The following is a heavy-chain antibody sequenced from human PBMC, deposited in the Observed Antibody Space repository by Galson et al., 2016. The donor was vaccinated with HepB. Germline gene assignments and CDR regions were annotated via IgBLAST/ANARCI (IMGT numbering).Heavy chain of an antibody. CDR1: GFTFNSHW. J-gene: IGHJ3*02. CDR3: ARAGGVANGYALDI. D-gene: IGHD1-26*01. Sequence: SLRLSCAVSGFTFNSHWMTWIRQAPGQGLEWVAKIKEDGSQKYYVDCVQGRFTISRDNAKNSLYLQMNSLRAEDTAVYYCARAGGVANGYALDIWGQGTMVSVSS. V-gene: IGHV3-7*04. CDR2: IKEDGSQK.